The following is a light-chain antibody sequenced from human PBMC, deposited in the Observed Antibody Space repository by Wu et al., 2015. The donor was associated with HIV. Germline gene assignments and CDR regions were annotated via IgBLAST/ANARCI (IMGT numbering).Light chain of an antibody. Sequence: EIVMTQSPATLSVSPGERATLSCRPSQTITNTNLAWYQQKPGQAPRLLIYGASTRATGFPDRFSGSGSGTDFTLTISRLDPEDFAVYYCQHYGNSPYTFGQGTKLEIK. CDR3: QHYGNSPYT. J-gene: IGKJ2*01. V-gene: IGKV3-20*01. CDR2: GAS. CDR1: QTITNTN.